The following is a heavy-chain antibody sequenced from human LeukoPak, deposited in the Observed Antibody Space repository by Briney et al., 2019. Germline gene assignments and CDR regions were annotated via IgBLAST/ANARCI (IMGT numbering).Heavy chain of an antibody. D-gene: IGHD3-16*01. CDR1: GFTFSTYS. J-gene: IGHJ6*03. V-gene: IGHV3-48*04. CDR3: ARAYDWTSYYYMDV. CDR2: ISSSGYII. Sequence: PGGSLRLSCTASGFTFSTYSMNWVRQAPGKGLEWVSYISSSGYIIYYADSVKGRFTISRDNAKNSLYLQINSLRAEDTAVYYCARAYDWTSYYYMDVWGKGTTVTVSS.